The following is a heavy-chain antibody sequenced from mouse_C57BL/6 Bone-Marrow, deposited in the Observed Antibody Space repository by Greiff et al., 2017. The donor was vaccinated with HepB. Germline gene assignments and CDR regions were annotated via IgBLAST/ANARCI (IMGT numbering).Heavy chain of an antibody. CDR2: IDPNSGGT. V-gene: IGHV1-72*01. J-gene: IGHJ4*01. Sequence: QVQLQQPGAELVKPGASVKLSCKASDYTFTSYWMHWVKQRPGRGLEWIGRIDPNSGGTKYNEKFKSKATLTVDKPSSTAYMQLSSLTSEDSAVYYCARSVYYGNYLYAMDYWGQGTSVTVSS. CDR1: DYTFTSYW. D-gene: IGHD2-1*01. CDR3: ARSVYYGNYLYAMDY.